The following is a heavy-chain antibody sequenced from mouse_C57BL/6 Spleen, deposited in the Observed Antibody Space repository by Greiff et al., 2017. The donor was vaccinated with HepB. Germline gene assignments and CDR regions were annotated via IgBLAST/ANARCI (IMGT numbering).Heavy chain of an antibody. D-gene: IGHD1-1*01. CDR1: GFTFSSYA. Sequence: DVMLVESGGGLVKPGGSLKLSCAASGFTFSSYAMSWVRQTPEKRLEWVATISDGGSYTYYPDNVKGRFTISRDNAKNNLYLQMSHLKSEDTAMYYCARGGTTVVAPYYFDYWGQGTTLTVSS. J-gene: IGHJ2*01. CDR3: ARGGTTVVAPYYFDY. V-gene: IGHV5-4*03. CDR2: ISDGGSYT.